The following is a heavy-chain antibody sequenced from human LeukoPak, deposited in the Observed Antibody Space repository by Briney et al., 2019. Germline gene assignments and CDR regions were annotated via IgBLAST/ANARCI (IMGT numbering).Heavy chain of an antibody. J-gene: IGHJ4*02. CDR1: GFTFSSYW. CDR3: ARAGSYSTGRYYFDY. D-gene: IGHD2-8*02. Sequence: GSLRLSCAASGFTFSSYWMSWVRQAPGKGLEWVANIKQDGSEKYYVDSVKGRFTISRDNAKNSLYLQMNSLRAEDTAVYYCARAGSYSTGRYYFDYWGQGTLVTVSS. V-gene: IGHV3-7*01. CDR2: IKQDGSEK.